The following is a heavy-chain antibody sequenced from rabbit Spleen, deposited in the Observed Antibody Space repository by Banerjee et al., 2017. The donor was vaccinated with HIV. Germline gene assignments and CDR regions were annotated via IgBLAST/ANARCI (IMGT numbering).Heavy chain of an antibody. D-gene: IGHD4-1*01. Sequence: QSLEESGGGLVQPEGSLTLTCTASGFTLSNYYICWVRQAPGKGLEWSACIYTGSSGGTYYANWAKGRFTISKTSSTTVTLQMTSLTAAGTATYFCAREDFYSGGWGLNLWGQGTLVTVS. CDR2: IYTGSSGGT. CDR3: AREDFYSGGWGLNL. CDR1: GFTLSNYY. V-gene: IGHV1S40*01. J-gene: IGHJ4*01.